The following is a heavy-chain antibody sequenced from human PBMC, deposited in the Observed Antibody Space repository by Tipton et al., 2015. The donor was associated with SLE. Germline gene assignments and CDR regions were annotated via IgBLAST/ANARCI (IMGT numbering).Heavy chain of an antibody. J-gene: IGHJ6*02. D-gene: IGHD2-21*02. CDR1: GGSISTNY. CDR3: ARGMVTWRGAIIGVDV. Sequence: TLSLTCSVSGGSISTNYWIWIRQPPGKGLEWIGYISDGGGTNYNPSLKSRVTISIDPAKNQCSLKLTSVTAADTAVYYCARGMVTWRGAIIGVDVWGQGTTVNVSS. CDR2: ISDGGGT. V-gene: IGHV4-59*08.